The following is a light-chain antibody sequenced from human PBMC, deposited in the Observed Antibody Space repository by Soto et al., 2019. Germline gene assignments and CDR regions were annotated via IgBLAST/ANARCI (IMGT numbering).Light chain of an antibody. J-gene: IGKJ5*01. CDR2: GAS. CDR1: QSVSSSY. Sequence: EIELTQSPGTLSLSPGERATLSCRASQSVSSSYLAWYKQKPGQAPRLLIYGASSRATGIPDRFSGTVSGTDFTLTISRLEPEDFAVYYCQQYGSSPITFGQGTRLEIK. V-gene: IGKV3-20*01. CDR3: QQYGSSPIT.